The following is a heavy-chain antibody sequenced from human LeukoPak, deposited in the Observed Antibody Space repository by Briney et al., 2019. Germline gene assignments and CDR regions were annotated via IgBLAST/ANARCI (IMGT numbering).Heavy chain of an antibody. CDR1: GFTFSSYA. CDR2: INHNGNVN. V-gene: IGHV3-7*03. J-gene: IGHJ6*02. CDR3: ARGGGLDV. Sequence: GESLRLSCAASGFTFSSYAMSRVRQAPGKGLEWVASINHNGNVNYYVDSVKGRFTISRDNAKNSLYLQMSNLRAEDTAVYFCARGGGLDVWGQGATVTVSS. D-gene: IGHD3-16*01.